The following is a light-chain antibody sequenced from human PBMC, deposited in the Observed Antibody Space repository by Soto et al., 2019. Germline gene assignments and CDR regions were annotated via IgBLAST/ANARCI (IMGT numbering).Light chain of an antibody. J-gene: IGLJ2*01. CDR1: SSNIGAGYD. CDR2: GNT. Sequence: QSVLTQSPSVSGAPGQRVTISCPGGSSNIGAGYDVHWYQQLPGRAPKLLIYGNTNRPSGVPDRFSGSKSGTSASLAITGLQAEDEADYYCLSFDSSLSVVFGGGTQLTVL. V-gene: IGLV1-40*01. CDR3: LSFDSSLSVV.